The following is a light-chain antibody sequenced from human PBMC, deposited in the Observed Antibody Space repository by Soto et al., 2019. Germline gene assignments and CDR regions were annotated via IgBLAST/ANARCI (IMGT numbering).Light chain of an antibody. Sequence: EIVLTQSPATLSLSPGERATLSCRASQSVSSYLAWYQQKPGQAPRLLIYDASNRATGIPARFSGSGSGTDLPLTISSLEPEDFAVYYCQQRSKWLLTFGGGTKV. V-gene: IGKV3-11*01. CDR2: DAS. CDR3: QQRSKWLLT. J-gene: IGKJ4*01. CDR1: QSVSSY.